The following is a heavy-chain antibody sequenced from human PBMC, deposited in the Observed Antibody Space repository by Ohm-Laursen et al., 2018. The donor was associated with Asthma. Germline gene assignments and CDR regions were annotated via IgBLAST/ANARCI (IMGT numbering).Heavy chain of an antibody. CDR2: ISYDGSNK. V-gene: IGHV3-30-3*01. J-gene: IGHJ6*02. CDR3: EREPQLLTKVYYYYYGMDV. CDR1: GFTFSSYA. D-gene: IGHD3-10*01. Sequence: SLRLSCSASGFTFSSYAMHWVRQAPGKGLEWVAVISYDGSNKYYADSVKGRFTISRDNSKNTLYLQMNSLRAEDTAVYYCEREPQLLTKVYYYYYGMDVWGQGTTVTVSS.